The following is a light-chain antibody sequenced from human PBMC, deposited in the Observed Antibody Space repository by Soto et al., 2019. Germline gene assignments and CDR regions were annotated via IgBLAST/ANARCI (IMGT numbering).Light chain of an antibody. V-gene: IGLV2-14*01. CDR2: DVS. CDR3: SSYTSSSIFSYV. Sequence: QSALTQPASVSGSPGQSITISCTGTSSDVGGYNYVSWYQQHPGKAPKLMIYDVSNRPSGVSNRFSGSKSGNTASLTISGLQAEDEADYYCSSYTSSSIFSYVFGTGTKLTVL. J-gene: IGLJ1*01. CDR1: SSDVGGYNY.